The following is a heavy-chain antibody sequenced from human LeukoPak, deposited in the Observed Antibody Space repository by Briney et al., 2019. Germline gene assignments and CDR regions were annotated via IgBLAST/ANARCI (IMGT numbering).Heavy chain of an antibody. D-gene: IGHD3-16*02. CDR3: ARTSMITFGGVIVIPFDY. V-gene: IGHV3-48*03. Sequence: GGSLRLSCAASGSTFSSYEMNWVRQAPGKGLEWVSYISSSGSTIYYADSVKGRFTISRDNAKNSLYLQMNSLRAEDTAVYYCARTSMITFGGVIVIPFDYWGQGTLVTVSS. J-gene: IGHJ4*02. CDR2: ISSSGSTI. CDR1: GSTFSSYE.